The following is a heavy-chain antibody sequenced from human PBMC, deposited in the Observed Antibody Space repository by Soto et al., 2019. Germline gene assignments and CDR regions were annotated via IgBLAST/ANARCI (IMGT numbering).Heavy chain of an antibody. CDR2: FDPENGER. Sequence: GASVKVSCKVSGLALIAFTLHWVRQATGKGLEWMGHFDPENGERVYAQKFQGRVTMTEDTSTDTACMELTSLTSEDTAVYYCASSNYDKSFDVWGQGTMVTVSS. D-gene: IGHD3-16*01. CDR3: ASSNYDKSFDV. J-gene: IGHJ3*01. CDR1: GLALIAFT. V-gene: IGHV1-24*01.